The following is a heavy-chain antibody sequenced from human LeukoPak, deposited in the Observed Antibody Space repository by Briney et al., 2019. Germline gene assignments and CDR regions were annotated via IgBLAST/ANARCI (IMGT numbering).Heavy chain of an antibody. CDR3: AKDFGSTDYYDSSGILDY. D-gene: IGHD3-22*01. CDR2: IWYDGSNK. J-gene: IGHJ4*02. CDR1: GFTFSSYG. Sequence: GGSLRLSCAAPGFTFSSYGMHWVRQAPGKGLEWVAVIWYDGSNKYYADSVKGRFTISRDNSKNTLYLQMNSLRAEDTAVYYCAKDFGSTDYYDSSGILDYWGQGTLVTVSS. V-gene: IGHV3-33*06.